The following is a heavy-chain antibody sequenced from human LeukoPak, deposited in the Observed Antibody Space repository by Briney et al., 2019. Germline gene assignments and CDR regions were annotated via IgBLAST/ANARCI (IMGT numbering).Heavy chain of an antibody. V-gene: IGHV4-34*01. CDR3: ARDPLGDSSSWYYFDY. J-gene: IGHJ4*02. Sequence: SETLSLTCAVYGGSFSGYYWSWIRQPPGKGLEWIGEINHSGSTNYNPSLKSRVTISVDTSKNQFSLKLSSVTAEDTALYYCARDPLGDSSSWYYFDYWGQGTLVTVSS. CDR1: GGSFSGYY. CDR2: INHSGST. D-gene: IGHD6-13*01.